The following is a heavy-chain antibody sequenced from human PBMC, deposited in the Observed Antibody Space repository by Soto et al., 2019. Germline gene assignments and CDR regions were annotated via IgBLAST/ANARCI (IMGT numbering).Heavy chain of an antibody. V-gene: IGHV4-31*03. CDR3: ARMYSSGSGWFHP. CDR1: GYSITAGGYY. Sequence: SETLSLTCFVSGYSITAGGYYWSWIRHHPGKGLEWIGSFYSSGSIIYNPPLRSRVSISGDTSSNQFSMSLTSVTAADTARYYCARMYSSGSGWFHPWGQGTLVTVSS. D-gene: IGHD6-19*01. J-gene: IGHJ5*02. CDR2: FYSSGSI.